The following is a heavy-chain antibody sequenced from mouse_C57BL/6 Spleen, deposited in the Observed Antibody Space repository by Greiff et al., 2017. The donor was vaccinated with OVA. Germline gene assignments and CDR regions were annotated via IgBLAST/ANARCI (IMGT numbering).Heavy chain of an antibody. CDR3: AREGWYSNYRYFDV. CDR1: GYTFTSYW. V-gene: IGHV1-72*01. Sequence: QVQLQQPGAELVKPGASVKLSCKASGYTFTSYWMHWVKQRPGRGLAWIGRLDPNSGGTKYNEKFKSKATLTVDKPSSTAYMQLSRLTSEDSAVYSCAREGWYSNYRYFDVWGTGTTVTGSS. CDR2: LDPNSGGT. J-gene: IGHJ1*03. D-gene: IGHD2-5*01.